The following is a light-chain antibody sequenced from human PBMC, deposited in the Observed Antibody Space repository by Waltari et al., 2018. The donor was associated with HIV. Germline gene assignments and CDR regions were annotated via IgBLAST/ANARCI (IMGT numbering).Light chain of an antibody. Sequence: DIQMTQSPSSLSAFVGDRVIITCRASQEISSYLNWYQQKPGKAPRLLIYAASSLQSGVPSRFSGSGSGTEFTLTINSLQPEDFATYYCQQSCKTPETFGQGTKVETK. V-gene: IGKV1-39*01. CDR3: QQSCKTPET. J-gene: IGKJ1*01. CDR1: QEISSY. CDR2: AAS.